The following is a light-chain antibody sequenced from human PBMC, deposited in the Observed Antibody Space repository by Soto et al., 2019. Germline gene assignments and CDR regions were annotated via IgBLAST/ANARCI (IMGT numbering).Light chain of an antibody. Sequence: DIQMTQSPSSVSASVGDRVSISCRASQDISTWLAWYQQKPGRAPKLLIYAASSLQSGVPSRFSGSGSGTDFTLTISTLQPEDFATYYCQHADSLPLITFGQGTRLEI. J-gene: IGKJ5*01. CDR1: QDISTW. CDR2: AAS. CDR3: QHADSLPLIT. V-gene: IGKV1-12*01.